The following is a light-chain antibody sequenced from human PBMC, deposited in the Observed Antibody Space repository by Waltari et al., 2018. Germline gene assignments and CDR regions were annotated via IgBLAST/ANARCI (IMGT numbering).Light chain of an antibody. CDR2: DFN. V-gene: IGLV2-14*03. Sequence: QSALTQPASVSGSPGQSITLPCTGSSSDLGGMDSVSWSQHHPVKAPNLIIFDFNERPSGVSSRFSGSKSGNTASLTISGLQAEDEADYYCSSYTPSSTSPYVFGTGTTVTVL. CDR1: SSDLGGMDS. CDR3: SSYTPSSTSPYV. J-gene: IGLJ1*01.